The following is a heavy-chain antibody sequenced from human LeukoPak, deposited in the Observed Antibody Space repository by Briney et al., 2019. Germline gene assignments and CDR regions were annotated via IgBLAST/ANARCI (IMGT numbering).Heavy chain of an antibody. CDR2: IYSGGST. CDR3: ARDWIYYYYGMDV. J-gene: IGHJ6*02. CDR1: GFTFSSYA. V-gene: IGHV3-66*01. Sequence: GGSLRLSCAASGFTFSSYAMSWVRQAPGKGLEWVSVIYSGGSTYYADSVKGRFTISRDNSKNTLYLQMNSLRAEDTAVYYCARDWIYYYYGMDVWGQGTTVTVSS. D-gene: IGHD2-2*03.